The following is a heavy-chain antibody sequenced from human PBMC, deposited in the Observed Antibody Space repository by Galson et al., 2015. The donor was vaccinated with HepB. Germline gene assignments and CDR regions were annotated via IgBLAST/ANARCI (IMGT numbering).Heavy chain of an antibody. V-gene: IGHV3-11*01. CDR3: ARVAPWAYSGGILFGYYYYMDV. J-gene: IGHJ6*03. D-gene: IGHD2-21*01. CDR2: ISRSGSTI. CDR1: GFTFSDYY. Sequence: SLRLSCAASGFTFSDYYMSWLRQAPGKGLEWVSYISRSGSTIYYADSVKGRFTISRDNAKNSLYLQLNSLRAEDTAVYYCARVAPWAYSGGILFGYYYYMDVCGKGTTVTVSS.